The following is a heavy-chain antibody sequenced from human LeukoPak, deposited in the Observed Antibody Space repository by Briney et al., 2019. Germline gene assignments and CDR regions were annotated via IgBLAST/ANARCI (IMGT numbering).Heavy chain of an antibody. CDR3: ASATYYYDSSGYPFDY. Sequence: SETLSLTCAVYGGSFSGYYWSWIRQPPGKGLEWIGEINHSGSTNYNPSLKSRVTISVGTSKNQFSLKLSSLTAADTAVYYCASATYYYDSSGYPFDYWGQGTLVTVSS. CDR2: INHSGST. V-gene: IGHV4-34*01. J-gene: IGHJ4*02. D-gene: IGHD3-22*01. CDR1: GGSFSGYY.